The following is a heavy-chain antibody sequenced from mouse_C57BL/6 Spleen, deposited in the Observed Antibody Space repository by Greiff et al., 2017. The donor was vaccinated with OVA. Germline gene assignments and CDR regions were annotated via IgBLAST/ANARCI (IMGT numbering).Heavy chain of an antibody. D-gene: IGHD1-1*01. CDR2: INYDGSST. CDR3: ARYYGSSYGYFDV. Sequence: EVKLMESEGGLVQPGSSMKLSCTASGFTFSDYYMAWVRQVPEKGLEWVANINYDGSSTYYLDSLKSRFIISRDNAKNILYLQMSSLKSEDTATYYCARYYGSSYGYFDVWGTGTTVTVSS. CDR1: GFTFSDYY. V-gene: IGHV5-16*01. J-gene: IGHJ1*03.